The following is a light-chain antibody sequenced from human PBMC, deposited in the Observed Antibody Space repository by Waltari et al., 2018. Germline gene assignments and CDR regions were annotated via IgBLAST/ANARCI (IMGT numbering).Light chain of an antibody. Sequence: QLVVTQSPSASASLAASVKRTYTMSSGHSSNAIAWLQQQPEKGPRYLMKVNSDGSHSRGDEIPARFSGSSSGAERYLTISSLQAEDEADYYCQTGGHGTWVFGGGTKLTVL. CDR3: QTGGHGTWV. CDR1: SGHSSNA. CDR2: VNSDGSH. V-gene: IGLV4-69*01. J-gene: IGLJ3*02.